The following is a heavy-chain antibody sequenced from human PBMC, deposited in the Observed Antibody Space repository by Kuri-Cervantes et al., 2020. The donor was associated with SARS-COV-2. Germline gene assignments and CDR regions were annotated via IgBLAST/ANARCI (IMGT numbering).Heavy chain of an antibody. D-gene: IGHD6-6*01. V-gene: IGHV1-69*05. CDR1: GGTFSSYA. Sequence: SVKVSCKASGGTFSSYAISWVRQAPGQGLEWMGGIIPIFGTANYAQKFQGRVTMTRDTSTSTVYMELSSLRSEDTAVYYCARDLASSSVLPGPFDYWGQGTLVTVSS. J-gene: IGHJ4*02. CDR2: IIPIFGTA. CDR3: ARDLASSSVLPGPFDY.